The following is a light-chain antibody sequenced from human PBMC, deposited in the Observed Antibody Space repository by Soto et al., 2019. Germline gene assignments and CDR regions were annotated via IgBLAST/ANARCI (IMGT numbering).Light chain of an antibody. J-gene: IGKJ4*01. V-gene: IGKV3-15*01. CDR3: QQYNNWPALT. Sequence: EIVMTQSPATLSVSPGEGATLSCRASESVSSNLAWYQQKPGQAPRLLIYGASTRATGIPARFTGSESGTEFTLTISSLQSEDFAVYYCQQYNNWPALTFGGGTKVDIK. CDR1: ESVSSN. CDR2: GAS.